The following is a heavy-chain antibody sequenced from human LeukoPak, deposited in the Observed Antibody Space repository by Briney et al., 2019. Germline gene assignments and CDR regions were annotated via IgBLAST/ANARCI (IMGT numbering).Heavy chain of an antibody. D-gene: IGHD4-17*01. J-gene: IGHJ4*02. CDR2: ISGSGGTT. CDR3: AKQYFGVNYFDY. Sequence: PGGSLRLSCAASGFTFSSCAMSWVRQAPGKGLEWVSEISGSGGTTYYADPVKGRFTISRDNSKNTLYLQMNDLRAEDTAIYYCAKQYFGVNYFDYWGQGTLVTVSS. CDR1: GFTFSSCA. V-gene: IGHV3-23*01.